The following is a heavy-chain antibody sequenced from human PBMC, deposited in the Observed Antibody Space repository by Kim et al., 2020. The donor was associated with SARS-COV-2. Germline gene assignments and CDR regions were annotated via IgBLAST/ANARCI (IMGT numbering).Heavy chain of an antibody. Sequence: GGSLRLSCAASGFAFSSFNMNWVRQAPGKGLEWVSSISTSSYRSYADSVKGRFTISRDNAQNLLYLQMNNLRAQDTAIYYFASEDCSDSTCYYGGQGDLVTVSS. CDR3: ASEDCSDSTCYY. CDR1: GFAFSSFN. D-gene: IGHD2-15*01. J-gene: IGHJ4*02. V-gene: IGHV3-21*01. CDR2: ISTSSYR.